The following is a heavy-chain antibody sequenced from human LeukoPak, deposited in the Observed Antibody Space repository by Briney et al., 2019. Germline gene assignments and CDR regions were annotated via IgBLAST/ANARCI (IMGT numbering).Heavy chain of an antibody. D-gene: IGHD6-13*01. J-gene: IGHJ6*02. CDR3: ARVVSSWYPTDYYYGMDV. CDR2: IYYSGST. V-gene: IGHV4-59*01. Sequence: SETLSLTCTVSGGSISSYYWSWIRQPPGKGLEWIGYIYYSGSTNYNPSLKSRVTISVDTSKNQFSLKLSSVTAADTAVYYCARVVSSWYPTDYYYGMDVWGQGTTVTVSS. CDR1: GGSISSYY.